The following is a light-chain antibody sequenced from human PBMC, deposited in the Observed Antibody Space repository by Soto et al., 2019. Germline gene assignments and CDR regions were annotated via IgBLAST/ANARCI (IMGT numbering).Light chain of an antibody. CDR1: QGISNF. CDR2: AAS. J-gene: IGKJ3*01. CDR3: QNYNWPPFT. Sequence: DFQMPQSQSSRSESVGDRFPISCRASQGISNFLAWYQQKPGKAPRLLIYAASSLQSGVSFRFTGSGSGTDFTLTISSLQPEDVATYYCQNYNWPPFTFGPGTKVDIK. V-gene: IGKV1-27*01.